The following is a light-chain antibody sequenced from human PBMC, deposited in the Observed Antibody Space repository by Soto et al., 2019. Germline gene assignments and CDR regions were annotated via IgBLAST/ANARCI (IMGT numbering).Light chain of an antibody. Sequence: DIQMTQSPSTLSASEGDRVTISCRASQSVSIWLAWYQQKPARAPKLLIYKSSILESGVPSRFSGSGSGTEFTLTISSLQPDDFATYYCQQYKSFSSLSFGGGTKVDIK. CDR2: KSS. CDR1: QSVSIW. J-gene: IGKJ4*01. CDR3: QQYKSFSSLS. V-gene: IGKV1-5*03.